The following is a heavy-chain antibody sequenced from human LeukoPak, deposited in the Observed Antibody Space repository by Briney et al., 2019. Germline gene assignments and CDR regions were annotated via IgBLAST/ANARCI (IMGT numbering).Heavy chain of an antibody. V-gene: IGHV4-34*01. Sequence: PAETLSLTCAVYGFSFSGYYWSWIRQPPGKGLEWIGEINHSGSTNYTPSLKSRVTISVDNSKNKFSLKLSTVSAADTAAYYCASSALIAAPRLGHCQSWGQGTLAT. CDR3: ASSALIAAPRLGHCQS. D-gene: IGHD6-6*01. J-gene: IGHJ4*02. CDR1: GFSFSGYY. CDR2: INHSGST.